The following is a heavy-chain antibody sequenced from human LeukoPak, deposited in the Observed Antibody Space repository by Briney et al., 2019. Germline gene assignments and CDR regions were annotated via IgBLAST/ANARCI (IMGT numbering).Heavy chain of an antibody. D-gene: IGHD2-21*01. CDR2: ISAYNGNT. V-gene: IGHV1-18*01. CDR3: ARDVCGGDCYINWFDP. Sequence: ASVKVSCKASGYTFTSYGISWVRQAPGQGLEWMGWISAYNGNTNYAQKLQGRVTMTTDTSTSTAYMELRSLRSDDTAVYYCARDVCGGDCYINWFDPWGQGTLVTVSP. CDR1: GYTFTSYG. J-gene: IGHJ5*02.